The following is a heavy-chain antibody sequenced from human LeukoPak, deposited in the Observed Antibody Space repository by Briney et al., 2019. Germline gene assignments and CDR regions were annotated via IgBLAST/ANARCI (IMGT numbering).Heavy chain of an antibody. D-gene: IGHD3-22*01. J-gene: IGHJ3*02. CDR3: AKDWGYYDSSGYCAFDI. Sequence: SGGSLRLSCAASGFTFSSYAMSWVRQAPGKGLEWVSGISGSGSNTYYADSVKGRFTISRDNSKNTLYLQMNSLRAEDTAVYYCAKDWGYYDSSGYCAFDIWGQGTMVTVSS. CDR1: GFTFSSYA. CDR2: ISGSGSNT. V-gene: IGHV3-23*01.